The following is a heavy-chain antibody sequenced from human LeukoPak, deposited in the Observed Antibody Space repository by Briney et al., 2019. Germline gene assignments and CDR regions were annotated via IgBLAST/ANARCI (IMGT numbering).Heavy chain of an antibody. CDR2: ISAYNGNT. CDR1: GYSFTSYG. V-gene: IGHV1-18*01. CDR3: ARDADWFDP. J-gene: IGHJ5*02. Sequence: GESLKISCQGSGYSFTSYGISWVRQAPGQGLEWMGWISAYNGNTNYAQKLQGRVTMTTDTSTSTAYMELRSLRSDDTAVYYCARDADWFDPWGQGTLVTVSS.